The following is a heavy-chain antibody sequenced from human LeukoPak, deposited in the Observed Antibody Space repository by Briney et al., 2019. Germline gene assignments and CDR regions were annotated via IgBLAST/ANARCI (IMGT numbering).Heavy chain of an antibody. CDR3: AKAKVTDDAFDI. J-gene: IGHJ3*02. CDR2: ISWNSGSI. CDR1: GFTLSRYG. Sequence: GGSLRLSCAASGFTLSRYGMHWVRQAPGKGLEWVSGISWNSGSIGYADSVKGRFTISRDNAKNSLYLQMNSLRAEDMALYYCAKAKVTDDAFDIWGQGTMVTVSS. D-gene: IGHD1-14*01. V-gene: IGHV3-9*03.